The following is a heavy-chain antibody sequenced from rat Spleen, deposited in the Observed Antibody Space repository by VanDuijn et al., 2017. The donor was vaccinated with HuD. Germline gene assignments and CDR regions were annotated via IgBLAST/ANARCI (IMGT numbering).Heavy chain of an antibody. CDR2: ISYDGSKT. J-gene: IGHJ1*01. CDR3: TRRGSYVDWYFDF. D-gene: IGHD1-3*01. V-gene: IGHV5-7*01. Sequence: EVQLVESGGGLVQPGRSLKISCAASGFVFSDYYMAWVRQAPTKGLEWVATISYDGSKTYHRDSVKGRFTISRDNAKSTLFLQVDSLRSEDTATYYCTRRGSYVDWYFDFWGPGTMVTVSS. CDR1: GFVFSDYY.